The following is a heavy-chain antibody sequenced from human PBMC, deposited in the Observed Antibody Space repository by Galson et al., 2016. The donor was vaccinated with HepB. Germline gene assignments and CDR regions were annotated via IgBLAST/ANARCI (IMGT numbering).Heavy chain of an antibody. V-gene: IGHV3-21*01. Sequence: SLRLSCAGSGFTFSSYSMNWVRQAPGKGLEWVSSISSSSTYIYYADSVKGRFTISRDNAKNSLYLQMNSLRAEDTAVYYCARDLTGFKTYYDFWSCYFYYYYGMDVWGQGTTVTVSS. CDR3: ARDLTGFKTYYDFWSCYFYYYYGMDV. D-gene: IGHD3-3*01. CDR2: ISSSSTYI. CDR1: GFTFSSYS. J-gene: IGHJ6*02.